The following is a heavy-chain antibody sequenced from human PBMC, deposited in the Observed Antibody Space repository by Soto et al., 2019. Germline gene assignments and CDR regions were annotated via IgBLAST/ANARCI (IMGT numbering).Heavy chain of an antibody. D-gene: IGHD3-9*01. CDR1: GLTFSIYG. CDR2: IKQDGSEK. CDR3: ARGGHYDILTGYYMNY. J-gene: IGHJ4*02. Sequence: VGSKRVASTVCGLTFSIYGVSWVRQAPGQGLEWVANIKQDGSEKYYVDSVEGRFTISRDNAENSLYLEMNSLRAEDTAVYYCARGGHYDILTGYYMNYWGPGTLVTVSS. V-gene: IGHV3-7*01.